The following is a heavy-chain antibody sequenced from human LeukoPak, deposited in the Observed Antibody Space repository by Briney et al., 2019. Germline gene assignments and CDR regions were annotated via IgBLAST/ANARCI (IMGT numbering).Heavy chain of an antibody. CDR1: GGSISSYY. CDR2: INYSGST. Sequence: SETLSLTCTVSGGSISSYYWSWIRQPPGKGLEWIGYINYSGSTNYNPSLKSRVTISVDTSKNQFSLKLSSVTAADTAVYYCARGGYCSGGSCYPLLNYWGQGTLVTVSS. D-gene: IGHD2-15*01. CDR3: ARGGYCSGGSCYPLLNY. V-gene: IGHV4-59*01. J-gene: IGHJ4*02.